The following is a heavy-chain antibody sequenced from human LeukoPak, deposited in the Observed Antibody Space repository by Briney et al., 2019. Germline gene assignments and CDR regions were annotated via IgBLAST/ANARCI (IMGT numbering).Heavy chain of an antibody. D-gene: IGHD6-13*01. J-gene: IGHJ3*02. CDR2: IYSGGST. CDR1: GFTVSSNY. CDR3: AREIAATGTRASAFDI. V-gene: IGHV3-66*01. Sequence: GGSLRLSCASSGFTVSSNYMTWVRQAPGKGLEWVSVIYSGGSTYYADSVKGRFTISRDNSKNTVYLQMNSLRAEDTAVYYCAREIAATGTRASAFDIWGQGTMVTVSS.